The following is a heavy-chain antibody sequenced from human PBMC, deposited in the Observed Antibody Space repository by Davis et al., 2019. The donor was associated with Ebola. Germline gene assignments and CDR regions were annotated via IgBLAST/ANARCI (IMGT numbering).Heavy chain of an antibody. D-gene: IGHD6-19*01. CDR1: GFTFSDYY. J-gene: IGHJ3*02. V-gene: IGHV3-11*06. CDR3: AGGESGWDASDI. Sequence: GESLKISCAASGFTFSDYYMSWIRQAPGKGLEWVSSISSSSNYIYYADSMKGRFTISRDNAKNSLSLQMNSLRAEDMAVYYCAGGESGWDASDIWGRGTMVTVSS. CDR2: ISSSSNYI.